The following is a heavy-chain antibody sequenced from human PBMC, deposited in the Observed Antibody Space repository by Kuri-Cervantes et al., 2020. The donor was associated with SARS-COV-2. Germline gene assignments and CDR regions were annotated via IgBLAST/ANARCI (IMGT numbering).Heavy chain of an antibody. Sequence: SETLSLTCTVSGGSISSGSYYWGWIRQPPGKGLEWIGTIYYSGTTYYKPSLKSRVTISVDTSKNQFSLKLYSVTAADTAIYYCARNGETISSSSYFDYWGRGTLVTVSS. J-gene: IGHJ4*02. CDR3: ARNGETISSSSYFDY. V-gene: IGHV4-39*07. CDR1: GGSISSGSYY. D-gene: IGHD6-6*01. CDR2: IYYSGTT.